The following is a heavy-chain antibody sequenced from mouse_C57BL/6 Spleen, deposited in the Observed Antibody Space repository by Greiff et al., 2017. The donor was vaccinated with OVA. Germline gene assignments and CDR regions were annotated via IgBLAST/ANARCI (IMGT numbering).Heavy chain of an antibody. Sequence: QVQLQQSGAELVMPGASVKLSCKASGYTFTSYWMHWVKQRPGQGLEWIGEIDPSDSYTNYNQKFKGKSTLTVDKSSSTAYMQLSSLTSEDSAGYYCARLSLDYWGQGTTLTVSS. CDR2: IDPSDSYT. CDR3: ARLSLDY. J-gene: IGHJ2*01. V-gene: IGHV1-69*01. CDR1: GYTFTSYW.